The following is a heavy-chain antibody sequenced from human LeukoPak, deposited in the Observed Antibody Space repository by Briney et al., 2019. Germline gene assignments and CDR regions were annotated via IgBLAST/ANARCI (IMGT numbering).Heavy chain of an antibody. J-gene: IGHJ3*02. CDR3: AKDKALRYFDWLKRDAFDI. Sequence: PGGSLRLSGAASGFTFSSYAMSWVCQAPGKGLEWVSAISGSGGSTYYADSVKGRFTISRDNSKNTLYLQMNSLRAEDTAVYYCAKDKALRYFDWLKRDAFDIWGQGTMVTVSS. D-gene: IGHD3-9*01. V-gene: IGHV3-23*01. CDR2: ISGSGGST. CDR1: GFTFSSYA.